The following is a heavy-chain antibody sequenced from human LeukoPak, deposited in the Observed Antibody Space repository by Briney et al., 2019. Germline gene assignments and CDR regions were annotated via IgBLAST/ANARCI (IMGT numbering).Heavy chain of an antibody. V-gene: IGHV3-73*01. Sequence: GGSLRLSCAASGFTFSGSTMHWVRQASGKGLEWIGRIRSKAHSYATAYSASVKGRFTISRDDSKNTAYLQMNSLKTEDTAVYYCAKDRYSGYSTAGSVRTAGFDYWGQGTLVTVSS. CDR2: IRSKAHSYAT. CDR3: AKDRYSGYSTAGSVRTAGFDY. J-gene: IGHJ4*02. CDR1: GFTFSGST. D-gene: IGHD5-12*01.